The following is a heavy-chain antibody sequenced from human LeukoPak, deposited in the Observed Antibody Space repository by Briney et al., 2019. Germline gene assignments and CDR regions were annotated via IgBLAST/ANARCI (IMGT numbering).Heavy chain of an antibody. CDR2: IYYSGST. CDR1: GGSISSHY. V-gene: IGHV4-59*11. CDR3: ARESDSDGPRVEYYMDV. J-gene: IGHJ6*03. D-gene: IGHD5-18*01. Sequence: SETLSLTCTVSGGSISSHYWSWIRQPPGKGLEWSGYIYYSGSTNYNPSLKSRVTISVDTSKNQFSLKLSSVTAADTAVYYCARESDSDGPRVEYYMDVWGKGTTVTVSS.